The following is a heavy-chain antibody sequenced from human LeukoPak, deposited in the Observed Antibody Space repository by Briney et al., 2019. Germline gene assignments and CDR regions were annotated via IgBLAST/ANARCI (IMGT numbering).Heavy chain of an antibody. CDR1: GFTFSDYA. Sequence: GGSLRLSCAASGFTFSDYAMSWVRQAPGKGLEWVSAIGGSSDFTYYAEYAKGRFTISRDNSKETLYLQMNSLRAEDTAVYYCAKADRGWGVITKDWGQGTLVSVSS. V-gene: IGHV3-23*01. CDR3: AKADRGWGVITKD. CDR2: IGGSSDFT. J-gene: IGHJ4*02. D-gene: IGHD3-10*01.